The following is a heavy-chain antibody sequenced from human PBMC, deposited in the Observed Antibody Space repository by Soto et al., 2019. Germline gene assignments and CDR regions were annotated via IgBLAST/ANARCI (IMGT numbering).Heavy chain of an antibody. D-gene: IGHD3-3*01. J-gene: IGHJ6*01. V-gene: IGHV3-43*01. CDR1: GFRFDDYN. CDR2: ITWNGGNT. CDR3: ARETLSFGSALDV. Sequence: WGSLGIACASSGFRFDDYNMHWVRQAPGKGLEWVSLITWNGGNTYYADSVKGRFTISRDGTTQSVSLQMTGLKREDTGLYYCARETLSFGSALDVWGQGTTVTVSS.